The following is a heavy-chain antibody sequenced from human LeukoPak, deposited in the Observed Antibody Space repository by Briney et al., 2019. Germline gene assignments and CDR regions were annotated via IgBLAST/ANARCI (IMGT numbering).Heavy chain of an antibody. V-gene: IGHV4-59*01. J-gene: IGHJ4*02. CDR1: GGSISSYY. CDR2: IHYSGST. Sequence: SETLSLTCTVSGGSISSYYWSWIRQPPGKGLEWIGYIHYSGSTHYNPSLKSRVTISVDTSKNQISLKLNSVTAADTAVYYCAKANRYDLYFDYWGQGTLVTVSS. CDR3: AKANRYDLYFDY. D-gene: IGHD5-12*01.